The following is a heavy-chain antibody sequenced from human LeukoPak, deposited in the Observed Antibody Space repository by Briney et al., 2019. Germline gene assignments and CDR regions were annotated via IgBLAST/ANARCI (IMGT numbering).Heavy chain of an antibody. V-gene: IGHV3-15*01. CDR3: TTARWSMTCEN. CDR1: GFIFSNAW. J-gene: IGHJ4*02. CDR2: IKTRTEGGTT. Sequence: GGSLRLSCEASGFIFSNAWMSWVRQAPGKGLEWVGQIKTRTEGGTTDYAAPVKGRFTISRDDSKDTLYLQMNNLKTGDTGIYYCTTARWSMTCENWGQGTLVTVS. D-gene: IGHD2-8*02.